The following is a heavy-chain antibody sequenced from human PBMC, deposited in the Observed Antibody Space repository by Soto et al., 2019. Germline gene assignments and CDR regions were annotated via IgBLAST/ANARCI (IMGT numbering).Heavy chain of an antibody. CDR1: GYTFTGYY. D-gene: IGHD3-10*01. Sequence: ASVKVSCKASGYTFTGYYMHWVRQAPGQGLEWMGWINPNSGGTNYAQKFQGWVTMTRDTSISTAYMELSRLRSDDTAVYYCARATSRLWFGELSSPFDYWGQGTLVTVSS. V-gene: IGHV1-2*04. CDR3: ARATSRLWFGELSSPFDY. J-gene: IGHJ4*02. CDR2: INPNSGGT.